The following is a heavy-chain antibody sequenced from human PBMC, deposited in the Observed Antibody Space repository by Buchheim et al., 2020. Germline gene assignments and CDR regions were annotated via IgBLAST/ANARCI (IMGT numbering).Heavy chain of an antibody. CDR1: GDSSSTSHW. Sequence: QVQLQESGPGLVKPSGTLSLTCGVSGDSSSTSHWWSWVRQAPGKGLEWIGEIYQSGSANYSPSLRSRVTMSIDRSNHHISLKLNSVTAADSAVYYCATSHDYYYYYGLDVWGQGTT. CDR2: IYQSGSA. J-gene: IGHJ6*02. D-gene: IGHD2/OR15-2a*01. CDR3: ATSHDYYYYYGLDV. V-gene: IGHV4-4*02.